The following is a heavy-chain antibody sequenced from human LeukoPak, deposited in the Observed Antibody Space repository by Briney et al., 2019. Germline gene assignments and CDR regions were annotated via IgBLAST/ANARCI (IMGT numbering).Heavy chain of an antibody. CDR2: IEQDGSEK. V-gene: IGHV3-7*01. CDR1: GFTFSSYW. Sequence: GGSLRLSCAASGFTFSSYWMSWVRQAPGKGLEWVANIEQDGSEKYYVDSVKGRFTISRDNAKNSLYLQMNSLRAEDTAVYYCARRMVRGVLEYYFDYWGQEPWSPSPQ. CDR3: ARRMVRGVLEYYFDY. J-gene: IGHJ4*01. D-gene: IGHD3-10*01.